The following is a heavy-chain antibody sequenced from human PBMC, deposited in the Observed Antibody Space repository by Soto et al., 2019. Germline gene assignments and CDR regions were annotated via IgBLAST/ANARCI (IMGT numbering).Heavy chain of an antibody. CDR1: GFTFSSYG. CDR2: IWYDGSNK. J-gene: IGHJ4*02. Sequence: GGSLRLSCAASGFTFSSYGMHWVRQAPGKGLEWVAVIWYDGSNKYYADSVKGRFTISRDNSKNTLYLQMNSLRAEDTAVYYCARASSYDYIWGSYRYSPLFDYWGQGTLVTVSS. V-gene: IGHV3-33*01. CDR3: ARASSYDYIWGSYRYSPLFDY. D-gene: IGHD3-16*02.